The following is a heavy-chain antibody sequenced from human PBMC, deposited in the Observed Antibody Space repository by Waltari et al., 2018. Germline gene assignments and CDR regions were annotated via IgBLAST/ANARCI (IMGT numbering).Heavy chain of an antibody. V-gene: IGHV3-9*01. J-gene: IGHJ3*01. D-gene: IGHD6-13*01. Sequence: EVQLVESGGGLVQPGRSLRLSCAASGFTFDDYAMHWVRQAPGKGLEWVSGISLNRGSIGYADSVKGRFTISRDNAKNSLYLQMNSLRAEDTALYYCAKDLGYSSSWYNWGQGTMVTVSS. CDR1: GFTFDDYA. CDR2: ISLNRGSI. CDR3: AKDLGYSSSWYN.